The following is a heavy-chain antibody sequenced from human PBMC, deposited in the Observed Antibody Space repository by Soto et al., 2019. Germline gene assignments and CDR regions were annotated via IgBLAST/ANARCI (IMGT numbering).Heavy chain of an antibody. D-gene: IGHD3-10*01. CDR3: ARYSYSDY. CDR2: IYPGDSDT. J-gene: IGHJ4*02. Sequence: GESLKISCKGSGYTFSSYWIGWVRQMPGEGLEWMGIIYPGDSDTRYSPSFQSQVTISVDKTISTAYLQWSSLKASDTAIYYCARYSYSDYWCQGTLVTVSS. CDR1: GYTFSSYW. V-gene: IGHV5-51*03.